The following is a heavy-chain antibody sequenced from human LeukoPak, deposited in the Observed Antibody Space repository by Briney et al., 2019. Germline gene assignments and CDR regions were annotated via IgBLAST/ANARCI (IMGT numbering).Heavy chain of an antibody. J-gene: IGHJ4*02. D-gene: IGHD6-13*01. CDR1: GFTFDDYA. Sequence: GGSLRLSCAASGFTFDDYAMHWVRQAPGKGLEWVSGISWNSGSIGYADSVKGRFTISRDNAKNSLYLQMNSLRAEDTALYYCAKSYSSSWYRGGTLDYWGQGTLVTVSS. CDR2: ISWNSGSI. V-gene: IGHV3-9*01. CDR3: AKSYSSSWYRGGTLDY.